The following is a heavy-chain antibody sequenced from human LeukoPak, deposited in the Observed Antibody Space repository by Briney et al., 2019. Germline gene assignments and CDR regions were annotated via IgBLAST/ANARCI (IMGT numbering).Heavy chain of an antibody. D-gene: IGHD3-3*01. CDR1: GFDFSSNW. Sequence: GGSLRLSCAASGFDFSSNWMHWVRHAPGQGLVWVSRIKGDGISTNYADSVKGRFTISRDIAKNTLYLQMNSLRAEDTGVYYCAKDHYWSIDYWGRGTLFTVSS. CDR3: AKDHYWSIDY. CDR2: IKGDGIST. V-gene: IGHV3-74*01. J-gene: IGHJ4*02.